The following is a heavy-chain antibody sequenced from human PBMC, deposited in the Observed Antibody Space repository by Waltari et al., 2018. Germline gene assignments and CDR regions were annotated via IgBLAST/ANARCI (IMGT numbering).Heavy chain of an antibody. CDR2: IRTRTNNYAT. V-gene: IGHV3-73*01. Sequence: EEQMVESGGDLVQPGGSLKLSCAASVFIFSDSAIHWVRQAPGKGLEWVGRIRTRTNNYATAYGASVKGRFTISRDDSRNVAYLQMNSLKTEDTALYYCSRHDPLDYWGQGTLVTVSS. CDR1: VFIFSDSA. J-gene: IGHJ4*02. CDR3: SRHDPLDY.